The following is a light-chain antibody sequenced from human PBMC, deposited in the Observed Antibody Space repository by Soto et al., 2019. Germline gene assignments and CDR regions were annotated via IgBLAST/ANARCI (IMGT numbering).Light chain of an antibody. J-gene: IGKJ5*01. CDR3: QQFNSYPIT. Sequence: AIQVTQSPSSLSASVGDRVTMTCRASQDSRGALAWYQQKSGKPPNLLIYDVSTLEGGVPSRFSGSGSGTEFTLTISSLQPEEFGTYYCQQFNSYPITFGHGTRLEI. V-gene: IGKV1-13*02. CDR2: DVS. CDR1: QDSRGA.